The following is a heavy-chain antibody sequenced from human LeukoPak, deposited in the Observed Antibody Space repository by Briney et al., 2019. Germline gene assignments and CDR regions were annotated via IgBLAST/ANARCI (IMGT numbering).Heavy chain of an antibody. D-gene: IGHD3-22*01. Sequence: PGGSLRLSCAASGFTFSSHSMNWGRQATGKGLEWVSYISSSSSTIYYADSVKGRFTISRDNAKNSLYLQMNSLRAEDTAVYYCARGAYYYEDWGQGTLVTVSS. CDR3: ARGAYYYED. CDR1: GFTFSSHS. J-gene: IGHJ4*02. V-gene: IGHV3-48*01. CDR2: ISSSSSTI.